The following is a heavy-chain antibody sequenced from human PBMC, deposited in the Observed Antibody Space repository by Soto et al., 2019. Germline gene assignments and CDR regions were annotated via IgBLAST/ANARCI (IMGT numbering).Heavy chain of an antibody. V-gene: IGHV3-23*01. CDR1: GFTFSTFA. Sequence: VQLLESGGGLVQPGGSLRLSCAASGFTFSTFAMSWVRQAPGKGLDWVSTISESGGRTYYADSVKGRFTISRDNSKNTLYLQMDSLRAEDTAVYYCAKSRSSWYASYFDYWGQGTLVTVSS. CDR3: AKSRSSWYASYFDY. CDR2: ISESGGRT. D-gene: IGHD6-13*01. J-gene: IGHJ4*02.